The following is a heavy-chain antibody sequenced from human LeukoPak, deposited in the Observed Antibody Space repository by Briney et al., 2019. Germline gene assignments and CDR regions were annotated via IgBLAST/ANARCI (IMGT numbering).Heavy chain of an antibody. CDR3: ARDPTKGFCSGGSCDPSDWFDP. CDR1: GYTFTAYY. J-gene: IGHJ5*02. CDR2: INPSGGST. Sequence: ASAKVSCKASGYTFTAYYMHWVRQAPGQGLEWMGIINPSGGSTSYAQRFRGRVTMTRDTSTSTIYMELRSLTSEDTALYYCARDPTKGFCSGGSCDPSDWFDPWGQGTLVTVSS. V-gene: IGHV1-46*01. D-gene: IGHD2-15*01.